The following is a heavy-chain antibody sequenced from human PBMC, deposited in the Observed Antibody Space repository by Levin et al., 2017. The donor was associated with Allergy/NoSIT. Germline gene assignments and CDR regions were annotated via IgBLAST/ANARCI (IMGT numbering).Heavy chain of an antibody. J-gene: IGHJ6*02. CDR3: ARVVVAAAAHPFGSYYYYGMDV. Sequence: SSETLSLTCTVSGGSISSSSYYWGWIRQPPGMGLEWIGSIYYSGSTYYNPSLKSRVTISVDTSKNQFSLKLSSVTAADTAVYYCARVVVAAAAHPFGSYYYYGMDVWGQGTTVTVSS. V-gene: IGHV4-39*07. D-gene: IGHD6-13*01. CDR2: IYYSGST. CDR1: GGSISSSSYY.